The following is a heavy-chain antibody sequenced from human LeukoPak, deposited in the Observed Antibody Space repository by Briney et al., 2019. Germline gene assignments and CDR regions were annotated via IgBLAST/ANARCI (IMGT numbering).Heavy chain of an antibody. CDR1: GASISSGGYF. CDR3: ARLFCSGASCPRGGGFDY. Sequence: SETLSLTCTVSGASISSGGYFWTWIRQHPGKGLEWIGYISYSGSPYYSPSLESRVTISADTSQNQFSLKLNSVTAADTAIYYCARLFCSGASCPRGGGFDYWGQGTLVTVSS. V-gene: IGHV4-31*03. CDR2: ISYSGSP. D-gene: IGHD2-15*01. J-gene: IGHJ4*02.